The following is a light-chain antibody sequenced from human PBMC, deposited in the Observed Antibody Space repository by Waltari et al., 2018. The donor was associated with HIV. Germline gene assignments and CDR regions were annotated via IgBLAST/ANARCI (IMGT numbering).Light chain of an antibody. Sequence: QSVLTQPPSASGTPGQRVTISCSGSRSNIGRNYVYWYQQLPGTAPKLLIYRNNQRPSGVPDRFSGSKSGTSASVAISGLRSEDEADYYCAAWDDSHYVFGTGTKVTVL. CDR2: RNN. V-gene: IGLV1-47*01. CDR3: AAWDDSHYV. J-gene: IGLJ1*01. CDR1: RSNIGRNY.